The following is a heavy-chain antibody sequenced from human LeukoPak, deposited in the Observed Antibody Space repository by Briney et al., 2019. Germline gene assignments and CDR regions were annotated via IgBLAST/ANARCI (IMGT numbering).Heavy chain of an antibody. CDR3: ARDCSNTSCYDNWYFDL. CDR2: IYRDGST. J-gene: IGHJ2*01. D-gene: IGHD2-2*01. V-gene: IGHV3-53*01. Sequence: GGSLRLSCAVSGFTFSTYWMSWVRQAPGKGLEWVSVIYRDGSTYYADSVKGRFTISRDNSKNTLYLQMNSLRVEDTAVYYCARDCSNTSCYDNWYFDLSGRGTLLTVSS. CDR1: GFTFSTYW.